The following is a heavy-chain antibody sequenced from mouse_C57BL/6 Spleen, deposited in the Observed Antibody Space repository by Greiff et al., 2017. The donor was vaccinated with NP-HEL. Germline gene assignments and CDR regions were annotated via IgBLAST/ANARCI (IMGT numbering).Heavy chain of an antibody. CDR2: IDPEDGDT. V-gene: IGHV14-1*01. J-gene: IGHJ3*01. D-gene: IGHD2-3*01. CDR3: TTGGPYDGYYRFAY. Sequence: EVQLQQSGAELVRPGASVKLSCTASGFNIKDYYMHWVKQRPEQGLEWIGRIDPEDGDTEYAPKFQGKATMTADTSSNTAYLQLSSRTSEDTAVYYCTTGGPYDGYYRFAYWGQGTLVTVSA. CDR1: GFNIKDYY.